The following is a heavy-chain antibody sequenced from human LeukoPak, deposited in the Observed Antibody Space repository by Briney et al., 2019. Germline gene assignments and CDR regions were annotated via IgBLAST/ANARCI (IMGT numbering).Heavy chain of an antibody. V-gene: IGHV4-59*01. J-gene: IGHJ4*02. CDR1: GGSISSYY. D-gene: IGHD6-6*01. CDR3: AGSYSSSSTVVFYFDY. Sequence: SETLSLTCTVSGGSISSYYWSWIRQPPGKGLGWIGYIYYSGSTNYNPSLKSRVTISVDTSKNQFSLKMSSVTAADTAVYYCAGSYSSSSTVVFYFDYWGQGTLVTVSS. CDR2: IYYSGST.